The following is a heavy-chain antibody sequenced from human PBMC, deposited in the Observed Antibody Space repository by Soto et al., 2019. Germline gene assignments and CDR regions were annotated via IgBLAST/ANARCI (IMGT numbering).Heavy chain of an antibody. J-gene: IGHJ5*02. CDR2: ISAYNGNT. D-gene: IGHD2-21*02. CDR1: GYTFTSYG. V-gene: IGHV1-18*04. Sequence: ASVKVSCKASGYTFTSYGISWVRQAPGQGLEWMGWISAYNGNTNYAQKLQGRVTMTTDTSTSTAYMELRSLRSDDTAVYYCARDGGAYCGGDCYLNWFDPWGQGALVTVSS. CDR3: ARDGGAYCGGDCYLNWFDP.